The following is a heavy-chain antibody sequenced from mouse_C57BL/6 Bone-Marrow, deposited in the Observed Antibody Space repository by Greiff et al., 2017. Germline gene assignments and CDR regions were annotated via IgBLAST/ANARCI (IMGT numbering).Heavy chain of an antibody. V-gene: IGHV1-69*01. Sequence: QVQLQQSGAELVMPGASVKLSCKASGYTFTSYWMHWVKQRPGQGLEWIGEIDPSDSYTNYNQKFKGKSTLTVDKSSSTAYMQLSSLTSEDSAVYCCARCGNYGSRYFGGWGTGTTVAVSS. CDR3: ARCGNYGSRYFGG. CDR2: IDPSDSYT. J-gene: IGHJ1*03. CDR1: GYTFTSYW. D-gene: IGHD2-1*01.